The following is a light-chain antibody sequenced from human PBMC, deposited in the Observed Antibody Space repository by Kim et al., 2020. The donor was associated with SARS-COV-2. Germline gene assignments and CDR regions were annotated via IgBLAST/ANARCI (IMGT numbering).Light chain of an antibody. V-gene: IGKV1-5*01. CDR1: ERLRRW. Sequence: ACVGDRVPTTSRARERLRRWLPWYRKRAGKASQPLIYAASSLERGVPSRISGSAAGIEFTLIIRRLQPDDFVTYCCTQNNSSPRTFGPGTKV. CDR3: TQNNSSPRT. J-gene: IGKJ1*01. CDR2: AAS.